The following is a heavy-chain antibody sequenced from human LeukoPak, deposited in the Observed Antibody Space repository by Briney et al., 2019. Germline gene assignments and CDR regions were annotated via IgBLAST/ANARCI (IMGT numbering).Heavy chain of an antibody. Sequence: SVKVSCKASGGTFSSYAISWVRQAPGQGLEWMGGIIPIFGTANYAQKFQGRVTITTDESTGTAYMELSSLRSEDTAVYYCARRPYYYDSSGYPYWGQGTLVTVSS. V-gene: IGHV1-69*05. CDR2: IIPIFGTA. CDR3: ARRPYYYDSSGYPY. CDR1: GGTFSSYA. D-gene: IGHD3-22*01. J-gene: IGHJ4*02.